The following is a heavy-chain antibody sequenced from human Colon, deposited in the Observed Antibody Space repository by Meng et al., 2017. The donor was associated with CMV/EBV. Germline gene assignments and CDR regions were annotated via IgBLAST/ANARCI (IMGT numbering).Heavy chain of an antibody. J-gene: IGHJ4*02. CDR2: INGVGDTT. CDR1: GFTFNRNS. D-gene: IGHD2-21*01. V-gene: IGHV3-23*01. CDR3: AKDRAYCGSFSCSPNYFDG. Sequence: GESLKISCAASGFTFNRNSMSWVRQAPGKGLEWVSGINGVGDTTYYADSVKGRFTISRDNSKNTLYLRMIDLRVEDTAMYYCAKDRAYCGSFSCSPNYFDGWGQGNLVIVSS.